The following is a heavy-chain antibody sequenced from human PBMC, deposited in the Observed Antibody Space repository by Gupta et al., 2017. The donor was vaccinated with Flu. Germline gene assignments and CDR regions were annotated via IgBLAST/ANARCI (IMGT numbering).Heavy chain of an antibody. CDR3: AKGFYDPFDY. D-gene: IGHD3-3*01. V-gene: IGHV3-23*01. J-gene: IGHJ4*02. CDR2: LSASGFTP. Sequence: GFTFSSYDMSWVRQGPGKGLEWVSALSASGFTPYYADSVKGRFTISRDNSQNTLYLQMNSLRADDTAVYYCAKGFYDPFDYWGQGTLVTVSS. CDR1: GFTFSSYD.